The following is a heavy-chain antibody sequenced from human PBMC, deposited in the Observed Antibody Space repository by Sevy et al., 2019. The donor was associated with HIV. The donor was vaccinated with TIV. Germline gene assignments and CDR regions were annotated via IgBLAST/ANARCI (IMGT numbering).Heavy chain of an antibody. V-gene: IGHV1-18*01. D-gene: IGHD2-21*02. J-gene: IGHJ5*02. CDR2: VSTYNSIR. CDR3: ARSTQVTCRNNWFDP. CDR1: GYTFTSYG. Sequence: ASVKVSCKASGYTFTSYGISWVRQAPGQGLEWMGWVSTYNSIRNSAQKFQDRVTMTTDTSTVTAYMELRSLRSDDTAGYYCARSTQVTCRNNWFDPWGQGTLVTVSS.